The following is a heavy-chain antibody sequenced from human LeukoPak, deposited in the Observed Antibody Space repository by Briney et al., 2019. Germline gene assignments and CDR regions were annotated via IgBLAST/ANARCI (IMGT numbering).Heavy chain of an antibody. CDR2: MWDDGTNE. CDR3: ARVFLFGVVMNAFDI. Sequence: GGSLRLSCTAPGFNFGIYGMHWVRQAPGKGLEWVAVMWDDGTNEYYVESVKGRFTISRDNGKRTLYLQMNSLRVEDTAVYYCARVFLFGVVMNAFDIWGQGTMVTVSS. V-gene: IGHV3-33*01. J-gene: IGHJ3*02. CDR1: GFNFGIYG. D-gene: IGHD3-3*01.